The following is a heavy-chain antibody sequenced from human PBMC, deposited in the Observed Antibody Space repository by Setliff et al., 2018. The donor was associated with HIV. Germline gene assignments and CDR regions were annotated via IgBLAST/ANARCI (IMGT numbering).Heavy chain of an antibody. CDR1: GESFSAYF. Sequence: PSETLSLTCAVYGESFSAYFWSWTRKPPGKGLEWDGLINHTGSTNYNPSLKSRVTISLGTSKTQFPLKVTSVTAAATAVYYCATGITVAPDYWGQGSLVTVSS. CDR3: ATGITVAPDY. V-gene: IGHV4-34*01. J-gene: IGHJ4*02. CDR2: INHTGST. D-gene: IGHD6-19*01.